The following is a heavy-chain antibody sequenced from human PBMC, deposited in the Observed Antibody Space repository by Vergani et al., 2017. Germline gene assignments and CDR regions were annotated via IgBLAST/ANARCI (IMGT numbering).Heavy chain of an antibody. J-gene: IGHJ6*03. Sequence: QVQLQQWGGGLLKPSETLSLTCVVNGGSFTSYHWTWIRQSPGEGLEWVGDIDHTGRPDYNPSLKGRLTMSVDTSRNQFSLTLNSVTATDTAIYFCARVNTETNGHLYYYYYMDVWGQGTAVTVS. D-gene: IGHD4-11*01. CDR1: GGSFTSYH. CDR2: IDHTGRP. V-gene: IGHV4-34*01. CDR3: ARVNTETNGHLYYYYYMDV.